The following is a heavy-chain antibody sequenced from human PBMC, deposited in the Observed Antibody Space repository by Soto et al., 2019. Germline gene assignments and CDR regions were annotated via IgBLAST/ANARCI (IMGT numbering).Heavy chain of an antibody. CDR1: GYTFTSYY. CDR3: ARAVWYYYASTGYSALAFHI. CDR2: LNPSGGST. Sequence: ASVKVSCKASGYTFTSYYMHWGRPAPGQGLEWRGILNPSGGSTSYAQKFQGRVTMTRDTSTSTVYMALSSLRSEDTAVYYWARAVWYYYASTGYSALAFHIWGPGSVLPVS. D-gene: IGHD3-22*01. J-gene: IGHJ3*02. V-gene: IGHV1-46*01.